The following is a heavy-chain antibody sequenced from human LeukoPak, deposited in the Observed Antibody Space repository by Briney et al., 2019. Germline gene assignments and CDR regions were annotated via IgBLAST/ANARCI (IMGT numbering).Heavy chain of an antibody. D-gene: IGHD6-19*01. CDR2: IKQDGSEK. CDR3: ARGGLGYSSGWYLDYYYYMDV. Sequence: PGGSLRLSCAVSGFTFSTYWMSWVRQAPGKGLEWVANIKQDGSEKYYVDSVKGRFTISRDNAKNSLYLQMNSLGAEDTAVYYCARGGLGYSSGWYLDYYYYMDVWGKGTTVTVSS. V-gene: IGHV3-7*01. CDR1: GFTFSTYW. J-gene: IGHJ6*03.